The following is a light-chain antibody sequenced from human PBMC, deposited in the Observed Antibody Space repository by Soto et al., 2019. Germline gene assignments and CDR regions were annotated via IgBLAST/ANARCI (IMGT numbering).Light chain of an antibody. J-gene: IGKJ1*01. CDR3: QEYGMSRT. Sequence: EIVLTQSPGTLSLSPGERATLSCRASQSSRYLAWYQQKPGQAPRLLIYDASSRATGIPDRLSGSGSETDFTLTISRLEPEDFAVYFCQEYGMSRTFGQGTKVEIK. CDR2: DAS. CDR1: QSSRY. V-gene: IGKV3-20*01.